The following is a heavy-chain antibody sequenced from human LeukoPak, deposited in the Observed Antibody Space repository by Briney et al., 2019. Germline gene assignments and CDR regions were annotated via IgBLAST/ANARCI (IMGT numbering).Heavy chain of an antibody. V-gene: IGHV1-69*06. CDR3: ARDFLPGYCSGGSCYGSDAFGI. D-gene: IGHD2-15*01. CDR2: SIPIFGTA. Sequence: SSVKVSCKASRGTFSSYAISWVRQAPGQGLEWMGGSIPIFGTANYAQKFRGRVTITADKSTSTACMELSSLRSEDTAVYYCARDFLPGYCSGGSCYGSDAFGIWGQGTMVTVSS. CDR1: RGTFSSYA. J-gene: IGHJ3*02.